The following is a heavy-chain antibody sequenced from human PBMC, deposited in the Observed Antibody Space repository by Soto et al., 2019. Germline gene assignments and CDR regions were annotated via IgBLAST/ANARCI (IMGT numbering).Heavy chain of an antibody. J-gene: IGHJ4*02. D-gene: IGHD3-22*01. V-gene: IGHV3-15*01. Sequence: SWVRQAPGKGLEWVGRIKLKSDGGTTDYAAPVKGRFAISRDDSKDTLYLQMNSLKTEDTAVYYCATSDKAYSDSNEHWGQGTLVTV. CDR3: ATSDKAYSDSNEH. CDR2: IKLKSDGGTT.